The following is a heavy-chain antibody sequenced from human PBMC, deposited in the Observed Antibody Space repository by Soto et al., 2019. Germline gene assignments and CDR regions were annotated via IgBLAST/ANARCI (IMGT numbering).Heavy chain of an antibody. CDR1: GGSVRRGNYY. V-gene: IGHV4-31*03. CDR3: ARADYATGSYYPDY. Sequence: QVQLQESGPGLVKPSQTLSLTCTVSGGSVRRGNYYWSWIRQFPGKGLEWIGYISNSGRTHYNPSLMSRITTLVDTSKNQLFLELRAVTAADTALYYCARADYATGSYYPDYWGQGTLVTVSS. CDR2: ISNSGRT. J-gene: IGHJ4*02. D-gene: IGHD3-10*01.